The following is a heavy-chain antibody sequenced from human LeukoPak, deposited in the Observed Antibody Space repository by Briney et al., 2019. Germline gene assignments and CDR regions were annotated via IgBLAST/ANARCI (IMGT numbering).Heavy chain of an antibody. CDR3: ARQTYYYDSSALYYFDY. J-gene: IGHJ4*02. CDR1: GGSISSYY. V-gene: IGHV4-59*08. CDR2: IYYSGST. Sequence: SETLSLTCTVSGGSISSYYWSWIRQLPGKGLEWIGYIYYSGSTNYNPSLKSRVTISVDTSKNQFSLKLSSVTAADTAVYYCARQTYYYDSSALYYFDYWGQGTLVTVSS. D-gene: IGHD3-22*01.